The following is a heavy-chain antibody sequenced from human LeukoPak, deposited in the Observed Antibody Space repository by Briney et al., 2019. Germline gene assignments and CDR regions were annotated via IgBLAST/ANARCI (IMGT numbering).Heavy chain of an antibody. V-gene: IGHV4-31*03. CDR1: GGSISSGGYY. CDR3: ARDCSGGSCYFDY. Sequence: SQTLSLTCTVSGGSISSGGYYWSWIRQHPGKGLDWLGYIYYSGSTDYNPSLKSRVTISVDTSKNQFSLKLSSVTAADTAVYYCARDCSGGSCYFDYWGQGTLVTVSS. D-gene: IGHD2-15*01. CDR2: IYYSGST. J-gene: IGHJ4*02.